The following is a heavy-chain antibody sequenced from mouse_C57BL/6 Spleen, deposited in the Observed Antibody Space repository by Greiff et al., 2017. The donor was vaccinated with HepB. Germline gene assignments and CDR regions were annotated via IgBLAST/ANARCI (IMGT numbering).Heavy chain of an antibody. D-gene: IGHD1-1*01. CDR2: FYPGSGSI. Sequence: QVQLQQSGAELVKPGASVKLSCKASGYTFTEYTIHWVKQRSGQGLEWIGWFYPGSGSIKYNEKFKDKATLTADKSSSTVYMELSRLTSEDSAVYFCARHEEEGDYGSSYGFAYWGQGTLVTVSA. CDR3: ARHEEEGDYGSSYGFAY. V-gene: IGHV1-62-2*01. CDR1: GYTFTEYT. J-gene: IGHJ3*01.